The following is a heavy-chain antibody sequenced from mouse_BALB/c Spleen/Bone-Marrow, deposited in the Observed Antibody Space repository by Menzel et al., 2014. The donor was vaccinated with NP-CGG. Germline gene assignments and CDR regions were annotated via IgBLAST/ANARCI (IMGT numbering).Heavy chain of an antibody. CDR3: ARDYDYDPAWFAY. J-gene: IGHJ3*01. D-gene: IGHD2-4*01. V-gene: IGHV5-4*02. CDR2: ISDGGSYT. Sequence: EVKLVESGGGLVKPGGSLKLSCAASGFTFSDYYMYWVRQTPEKRLEWVATISDGGSYTYYPDSVKGRFTISRDNAKNNLYLQMSSLKSEATAIYYCARDYDYDPAWFAYWGQGTLVTVSA. CDR1: GFTFSDYY.